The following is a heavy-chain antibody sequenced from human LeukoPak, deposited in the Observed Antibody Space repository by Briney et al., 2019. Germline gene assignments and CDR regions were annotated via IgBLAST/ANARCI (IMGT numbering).Heavy chain of an antibody. D-gene: IGHD6-13*01. CDR1: GYSFTSYW. V-gene: IGHV5-51*01. J-gene: IGHJ5*02. CDR3: ARHGQQLVRGTWFDP. Sequence: GESLKISCKGSGYSFTSYWMGWVRQMPGKGLEWTGIIYPGDSDTRYSPSFQGQVTISADKSISTAYLQWSSLKASDTAMYYCARHGQQLVRGTWFDPWGQGTLVTVSS. CDR2: IYPGDSDT.